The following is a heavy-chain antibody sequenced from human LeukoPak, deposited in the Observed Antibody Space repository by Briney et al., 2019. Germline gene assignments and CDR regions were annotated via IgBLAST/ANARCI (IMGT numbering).Heavy chain of an antibody. V-gene: IGHV1-69*04. Sequence: SVKVSCKASGGTFISYAISWVRQAPGQGLEWMGRIIPILGIANYAQKFQGRVTITADKSTSTAYMELSSLRSEDTAVYYCARAITVNYGMDVWGQGTTVTVSS. CDR1: GGTFISYA. J-gene: IGHJ6*02. D-gene: IGHD1-20*01. CDR3: ARAITVNYGMDV. CDR2: IIPILGIA.